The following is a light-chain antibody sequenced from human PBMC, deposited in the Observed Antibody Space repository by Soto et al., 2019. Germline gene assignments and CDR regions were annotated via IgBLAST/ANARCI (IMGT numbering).Light chain of an antibody. CDR1: QSVSSN. V-gene: IGKV3-15*01. CDR3: QQRTHSPLT. J-gene: IGKJ4*01. CDR2: DAS. Sequence: IVMTQSPATLSVSPGEGATLSCRASQSVSSNLAWYQQKPGQAPRLLIYDASTRASGIPARFSGSGSGTEFTLTISSLEPEDFAVYYCQQRTHSPLTFGGGTKVEIK.